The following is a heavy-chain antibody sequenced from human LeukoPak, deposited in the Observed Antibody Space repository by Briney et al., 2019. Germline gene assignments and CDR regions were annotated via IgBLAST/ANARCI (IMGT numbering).Heavy chain of an antibody. V-gene: IGHV3-21*01. D-gene: IGHD3-22*01. Sequence: GGSLRLSCAASGFTFSSYSMNWVRQAPGKGLEWVSSISSSSSYIYYADSVKGRFTISRDNAKNSLYLQMNSLRAEDTAVYYCVRCKPTYYDSSGYPAFDIWGQGTMVTVSS. J-gene: IGHJ3*02. CDR2: ISSSSSYI. CDR1: GFTFSSYS. CDR3: VRCKPTYYDSSGYPAFDI.